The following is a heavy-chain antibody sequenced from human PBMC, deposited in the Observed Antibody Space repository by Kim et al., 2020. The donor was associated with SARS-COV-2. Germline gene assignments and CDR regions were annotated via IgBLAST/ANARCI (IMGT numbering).Heavy chain of an antibody. CDR1: GGSISSYY. V-gene: IGHV4-59*01. CDR3: ARGAVRGVIAV. D-gene: IGHD3-10*01. J-gene: IGHJ6*02. Sequence: SETLSLTCTVSGGSISSYYWSWIRQPPGKGLEWIGYIYYSGSTNYNPPLKSRVTISVDTSKNQFSLKLSSVTASDTAVYYCARGAVRGVIAVWGQGTTVTVSS. CDR2: IYYSGST.